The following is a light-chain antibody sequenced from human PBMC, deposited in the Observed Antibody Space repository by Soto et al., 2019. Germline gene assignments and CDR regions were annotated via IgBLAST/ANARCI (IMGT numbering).Light chain of an antibody. CDR2: DTS. CDR1: QSVGNK. Sequence: EIVMTQSPATLSVSPGEGATLSCRASQSVGNKLAWYQQKPGQPPSLLIYDTSTRAAAVPARFSGSGSGTAFTLTITGLQSEDFAVYYCQQYYSTPTWTFGQGTKVEIK. V-gene: IGKV3-15*01. CDR3: QQYYSTPTWT. J-gene: IGKJ1*01.